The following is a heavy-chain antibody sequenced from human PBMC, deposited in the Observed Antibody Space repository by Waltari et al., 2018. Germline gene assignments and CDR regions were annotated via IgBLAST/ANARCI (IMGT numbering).Heavy chain of an antibody. CDR2: ISGTTSYI. J-gene: IGHJ4*02. V-gene: IGHV3-21*01. Sequence: EVQLVESGGGLVKLGGAMRPSCAASGFTFSNYGMNWVRQAPGKGLEWVSSISGTTSYIYYADSVRGRFTISRDNAKNSLFLQMNSLRAEDTAVYYCARGVVDSWGQGTLVTVSS. CDR1: GFTFSNYG. CDR3: ARGVVDS.